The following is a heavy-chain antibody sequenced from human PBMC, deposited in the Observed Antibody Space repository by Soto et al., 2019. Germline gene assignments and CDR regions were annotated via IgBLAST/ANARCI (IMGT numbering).Heavy chain of an antibody. CDR2: ISAYNGNT. CDR1: GYTFTSYG. Sequence: ASVKVSCKASGYTFTSYGISWVRQAPGQGLEWMGWISAYNGNTNYAQKLQGRVTMTTDTSTSTAYMGLRSLRSDDTAVYYCGSVGWNDACCEIWGKGTMVTVSS. J-gene: IGHJ3*02. CDR3: GSVGWNDACCEI. D-gene: IGHD1-1*01. V-gene: IGHV1-18*01.